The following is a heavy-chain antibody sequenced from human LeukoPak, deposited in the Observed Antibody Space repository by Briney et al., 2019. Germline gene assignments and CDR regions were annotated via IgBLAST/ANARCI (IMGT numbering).Heavy chain of an antibody. V-gene: IGHV3-21*01. CDR3: ARDGGAVAGTDAFDI. J-gene: IGHJ3*02. CDR2: ISSSSSYI. D-gene: IGHD6-19*01. CDR1: GFTFSSYS. Sequence: NPGGSLRLSCAASGFTFSSYSLNWVRQAPGKGLEWVSSISSSSSYIYYADSVKGRFTISRDNAKNSLYLQMNSLRAEDTAVYYCARDGGAVAGTDAFDIWGQGTMVTVSS.